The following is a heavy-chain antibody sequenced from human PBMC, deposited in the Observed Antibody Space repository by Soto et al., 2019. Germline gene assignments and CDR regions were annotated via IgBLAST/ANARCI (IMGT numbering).Heavy chain of an antibody. CDR3: ARRRTIVVVITQDYYYGMDV. Sequence: ASVKVSCKASGYTFTSYDINWVRQATGQGLEWMGWMNPNSGNTGYAQKFQGRVTMTRNTSISTAYMELSSLRSEDTAVYYCARRRTIVVVITQDYYYGMDVWGQGTTVTVSS. CDR1: GYTFTSYD. V-gene: IGHV1-8*01. CDR2: MNPNSGNT. D-gene: IGHD3-22*01. J-gene: IGHJ6*02.